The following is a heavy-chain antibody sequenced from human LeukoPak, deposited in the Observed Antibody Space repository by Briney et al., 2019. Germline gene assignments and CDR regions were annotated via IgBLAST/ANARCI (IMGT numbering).Heavy chain of an antibody. CDR3: ARVTGYMTEDYFDY. Sequence: ASVKVSCKASGGTFSNYAISRVRQAPGQGLEWMGGIIPIFGTANYAQKFRGRVTITADKSTRTAYMELSSLRSEDTAVYYCARVTGYMTEDYFDYWGQGTLITVSS. CDR2: IIPIFGTA. J-gene: IGHJ4*02. V-gene: IGHV1-69*06. D-gene: IGHD6-13*01. CDR1: GGTFSNYA.